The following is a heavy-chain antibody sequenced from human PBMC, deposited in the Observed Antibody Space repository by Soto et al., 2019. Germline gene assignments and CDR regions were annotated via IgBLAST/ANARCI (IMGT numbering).Heavy chain of an antibody. CDR1: GYTFTNYG. V-gene: IGHV1-18*01. J-gene: IGHJ3*02. D-gene: IGHD3-10*01. CDR3: ARLSGRHGPGSGDAFDI. CDR2: ISAYNGNT. Sequence: QVQLVQSGAEVKKPGASVKVSCKASGYTFTNYGISWVLQAPGQGLEWMGWISAYNGNTNYAQKLQGRVTMTTDTSTSTAYMELRSLRSDATAVYYCARLSGRHGPGSGDAFDIWGQGTMVTVSS.